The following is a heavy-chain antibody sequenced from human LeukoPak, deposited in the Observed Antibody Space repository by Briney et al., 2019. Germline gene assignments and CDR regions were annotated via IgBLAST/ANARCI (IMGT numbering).Heavy chain of an antibody. CDR2: IYSGGST. D-gene: IGHD2-8*01. CDR1: GFTVSSNY. CDR3: ARELYCTNGVCYNGMDV. Sequence: GGSLRLSCAASGFTVSSNYMSWVRQAPGKGLEWVSVIYSGGSTYYADSVKGRFTISRHNSKNTPYLQMNSLRAEDTAVYYCARELYCTNGVCYNGMDVWGQGTTVTVSS. V-gene: IGHV3-53*04. J-gene: IGHJ6*02.